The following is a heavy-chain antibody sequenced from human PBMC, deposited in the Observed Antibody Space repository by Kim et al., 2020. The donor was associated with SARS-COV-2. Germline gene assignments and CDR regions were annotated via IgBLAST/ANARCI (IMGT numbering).Heavy chain of an antibody. Sequence: GGSLRLSCAASGFTFSSYGMHWVRQAPGKGLEWVAVIWYDGSNKYYADSVKGRFTISRDNSKNTLYLQMNSLRAEDTAVYYCARDVRNWNDVGGFDPWGQGTLVTVSS. CDR2: IWYDGSNK. CDR1: GFTFSSYG. V-gene: IGHV3-33*01. CDR3: ARDVRNWNDVGGFDP. J-gene: IGHJ5*02. D-gene: IGHD1-20*01.